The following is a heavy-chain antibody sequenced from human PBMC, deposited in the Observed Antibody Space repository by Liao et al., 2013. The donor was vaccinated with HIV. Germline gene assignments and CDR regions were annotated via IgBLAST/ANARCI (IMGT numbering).Heavy chain of an antibody. V-gene: IGHV4-39*07. CDR1: GGSISSSSYY. Sequence: QLQLQESGPGLVKPSETLSLTCTVSGGSISSSSYYWGWIRQPPGKGLEWIGSIYYSGSTYYNPSLKSRVTISVDTSKNQFSLKLSSVTAADTAVYYCARAGYDFWSGYPIWFDPWGQGTLVTVSS. CDR2: IYYSGST. D-gene: IGHD3-3*01. J-gene: IGHJ5*02. CDR3: ARAGYDFWSGYPIWFDP.